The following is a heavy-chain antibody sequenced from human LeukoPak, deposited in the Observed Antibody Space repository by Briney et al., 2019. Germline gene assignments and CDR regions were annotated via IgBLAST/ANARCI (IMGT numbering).Heavy chain of an antibody. D-gene: IGHD3-22*01. CDR2: MNPSSGNT. Sequence: ASVKVSCKASGYTFTSYDINWVRQATGQGLEWMGWMNPSSGNTGYAQKFQGRVTITRNTSISTAYMELSSLRSEDTAVYYCARGRGYYYDSSGYRNDAFDIWGQGTMVTVSS. CDR3: ARGRGYYYDSSGYRNDAFDI. V-gene: IGHV1-8*03. CDR1: GYTFTSYD. J-gene: IGHJ3*02.